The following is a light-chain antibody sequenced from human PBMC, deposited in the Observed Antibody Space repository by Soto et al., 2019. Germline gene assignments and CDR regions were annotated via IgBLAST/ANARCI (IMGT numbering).Light chain of an antibody. Sequence: SYELTQPPSVSVSPGQTASITCSGDKLGDKYACWYQQKPGQSPVLVSYQHSKRPSGIPERFSGSNSGNTATLTISGTQAMDEADYYCKAWDSSTVVFGGGTKLTVL. J-gene: IGLJ2*01. CDR3: KAWDSSTVV. CDR1: KLGDKY. CDR2: QHS. V-gene: IGLV3-1*01.